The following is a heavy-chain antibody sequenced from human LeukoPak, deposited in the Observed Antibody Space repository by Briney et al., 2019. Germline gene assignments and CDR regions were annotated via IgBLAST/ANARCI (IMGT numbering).Heavy chain of an antibody. V-gene: IGHV1-69*05. Sequence: SVKVSCRASGGTFSSYAISWVRQAPGQGLEWMGRIIPIFGTAKHAQKVQGRVTITTDESTSTAYMELSSLRSEDTAVYYCARVGVEWELPDYWGQGTLVTVSS. J-gene: IGHJ4*02. CDR3: ARVGVEWELPDY. D-gene: IGHD1-26*01. CDR1: GGTFSSYA. CDR2: IIPIFGTA.